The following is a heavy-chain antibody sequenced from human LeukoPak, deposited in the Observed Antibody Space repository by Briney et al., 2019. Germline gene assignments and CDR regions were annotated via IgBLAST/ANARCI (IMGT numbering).Heavy chain of an antibody. V-gene: IGHV3-21*01. CDR2: ISSESAHI. CDR1: GFTFSDYS. D-gene: IGHD6-19*01. CDR3: ARFETVAAKPFEY. J-gene: IGHJ4*02. Sequence: GGSLRLSCAASGFTFSDYSMNWVRQAPGMGLEWVSSISSESAHILYADSVKGQFTISRDNAKNSLYLQMNSLRAEDTAVYYCARFETVAAKPFEYWGQGALVTVS.